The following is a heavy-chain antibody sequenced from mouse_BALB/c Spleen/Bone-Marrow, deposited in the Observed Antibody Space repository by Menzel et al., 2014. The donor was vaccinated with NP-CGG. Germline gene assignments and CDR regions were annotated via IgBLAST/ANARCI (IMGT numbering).Heavy chain of an antibody. Sequence: QVQLQQSGPELVRPGASVKMSCNASGYTFTRYWMHWVKQRPGQGLEWIGMIDPSNSETRLNQKIKDKAKLNIDKSADPAYMQLSSRTTEDPTVYYCPKAAYYDLHYYVMYYWVQGPSVTVSS. CDR2: IDPSNSET. CDR3: PKAAYYDLHYYVMYY. CDR1: GYTFTRYW. D-gene: IGHD2-4*01. V-gene: IGHV1S127*01. J-gene: IGHJ4*01.